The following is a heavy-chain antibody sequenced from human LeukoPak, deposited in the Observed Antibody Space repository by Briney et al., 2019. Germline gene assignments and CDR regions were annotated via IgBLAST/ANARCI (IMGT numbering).Heavy chain of an antibody. J-gene: IGHJ4*02. D-gene: IGHD1-26*01. V-gene: IGHV1-69*05. CDR3: ASTIVGATYYFDY. CDR2: IIPIFGTA. CDR1: GGTFSSYA. Sequence: SVWVSCKASGGTFSSYAISWVRQVPGQGLEWMGGIIPIFGTANYAQKFQGRVTITMDESASTAYMELSSLRSEDTAVYYCASTIVGATYYFDYWGQGTLVTVSS.